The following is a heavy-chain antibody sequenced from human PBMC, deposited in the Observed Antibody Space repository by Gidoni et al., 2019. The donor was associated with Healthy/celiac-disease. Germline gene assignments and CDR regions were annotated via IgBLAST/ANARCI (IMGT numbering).Heavy chain of an antibody. J-gene: IGHJ4*02. CDR3: VKDHISSGWLEGVYFDY. Sequence: EVQLVESGGGLVQPGGSLRLSCSASGFTFRSYAMHWVGQAPGKGPEDVSAMRSNGGSTSYADSLKGRFTISRDNSKNTLFLQRSSLRAEDTAVYYCVKDHISSGWLEGVYFDYWAREPWSPSPQ. D-gene: IGHD6-19*01. V-gene: IGHV3-64D*06. CDR2: MRSNGGST. CDR1: GFTFRSYA.